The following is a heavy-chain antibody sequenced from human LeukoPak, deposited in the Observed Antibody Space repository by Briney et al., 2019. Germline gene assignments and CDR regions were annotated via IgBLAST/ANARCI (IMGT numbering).Heavy chain of an antibody. CDR1: GFTFSSYS. D-gene: IGHD3-22*01. CDR2: ISSSRSTI. J-gene: IGHJ1*01. Sequence: GGSLRLSCAASGFTFSSYSMNWVRQAPGKGLEWGSYISSSRSTIYYADSVKRRFTISRDNAKNSLYLQMNSLRAEDTAVYYCPRAPYFYDSSGYPYWGQGTLVTVSS. CDR3: PRAPYFYDSSGYPY. V-gene: IGHV3-48*01.